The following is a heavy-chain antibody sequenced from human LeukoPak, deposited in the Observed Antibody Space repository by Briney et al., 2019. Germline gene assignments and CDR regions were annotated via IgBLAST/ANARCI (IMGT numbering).Heavy chain of an antibody. J-gene: IGHJ5*02. Sequence: PGGSLRLSCAASGFTFSSYAMHWVRQAPGKGLEWVSYIGSSSTIIYYADSVKGRFAISRDNAKNSLYLQMNSLRAEDTAVYYCAREGMVRGVMAWFDPWGQGTLVTVSS. D-gene: IGHD3-10*01. V-gene: IGHV3-48*04. CDR3: AREGMVRGVMAWFDP. CDR2: IGSSSTII. CDR1: GFTFSSYA.